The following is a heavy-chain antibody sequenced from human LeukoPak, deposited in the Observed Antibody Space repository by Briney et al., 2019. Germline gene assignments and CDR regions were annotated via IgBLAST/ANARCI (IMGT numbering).Heavy chain of an antibody. D-gene: IGHD3-22*01. CDR2: IYYSGST. Sequence: SQTLSLTCTVSGGSISSGDYYWSWIRQPPGKGLEWIGYIYYSGSTYYNPSLKSRVTISVDTSKNQFSLKLSPVTAADTAVYYCASSYTYYYDSSGYSLDYWGQGTLVTVSS. J-gene: IGHJ4*02. V-gene: IGHV4-30-4*08. CDR3: ASSYTYYYDSSGYSLDY. CDR1: GGSISSGDYY.